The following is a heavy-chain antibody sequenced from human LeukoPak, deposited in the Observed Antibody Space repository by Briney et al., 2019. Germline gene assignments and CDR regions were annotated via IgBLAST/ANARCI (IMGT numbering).Heavy chain of an antibody. Sequence: GGSLRLSCAASGFTFSSYSMNWVRQAPGKGLEWVSSISSSSSYIYYADSVKGRFTISRDNAKNSLYLQMNSLRAEDTAVYYCARRWGSYVYYYYGMDVWGQGTTVTVSS. CDR1: GFTFSSYS. J-gene: IGHJ6*02. CDR3: ARRWGSYVYYYYGMDV. D-gene: IGHD5-24*01. CDR2: ISSSSSYI. V-gene: IGHV3-21*01.